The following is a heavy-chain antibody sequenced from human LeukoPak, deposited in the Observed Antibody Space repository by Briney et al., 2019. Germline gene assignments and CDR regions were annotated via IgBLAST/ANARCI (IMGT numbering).Heavy chain of an antibody. CDR3: ARAYTIPAARYGGYSFDY. CDR2: IIPIFGTA. V-gene: IGHV1-69*05. J-gene: IGHJ4*02. Sequence: SVKVSCKASGGTFSSYAISWVQQAPGQGLEWMGGIIPIFGTANYAQKFQGRVTITTDESTSTAYMELSSLRSEDTAVYYCARAYTIPAARYGGYSFDYWGQGTLVTVSS. D-gene: IGHD2-2*01. CDR1: GGTFSSYA.